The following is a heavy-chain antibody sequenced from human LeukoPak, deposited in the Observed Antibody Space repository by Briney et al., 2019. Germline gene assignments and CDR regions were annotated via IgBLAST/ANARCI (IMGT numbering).Heavy chain of an antibody. V-gene: IGHV3-30-3*01. CDR2: ISYDGSNK. Sequence: GRSLRLSCAASGFTFSSYAMHWVRQAPGKGLEWVAVISYDGSNKYYADSVKGRFTISRDNSKNTLYLQMNSLRAEDTAVYYWAREWIQLWLHAFDIWGQGTMVTVSS. CDR1: GFTFSSYA. CDR3: AREWIQLWLHAFDI. D-gene: IGHD5-18*01. J-gene: IGHJ3*02.